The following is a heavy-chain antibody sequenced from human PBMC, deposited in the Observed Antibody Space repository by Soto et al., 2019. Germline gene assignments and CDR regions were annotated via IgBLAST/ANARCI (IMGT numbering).Heavy chain of an antibody. J-gene: IGHJ6*02. CDR1: GGTFGSYT. CDR3: ALVHRPSAVGYYYYGMDV. D-gene: IGHD6-13*01. CDR2: IIPILGIA. V-gene: IGHV1-69*02. Sequence: SVKVSCKASGGTFGSYTISWVRQAPGQGLEWMGRIIPILGIANYAQKFQGRVTITADKSTSTAYMELSSLRSEDTAVYYCALVHRPSAVGYYYYGMDVWGQGTTVTVSS.